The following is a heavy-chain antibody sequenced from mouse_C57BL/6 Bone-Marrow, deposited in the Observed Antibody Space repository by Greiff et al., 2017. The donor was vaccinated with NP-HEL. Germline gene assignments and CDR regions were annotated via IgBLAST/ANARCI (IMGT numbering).Heavy chain of an antibody. CDR1: GFTFTDYY. V-gene: IGHV7-3*01. CDR2: IRNKANGYTT. Sequence: EVQRVESGGGLVQPGGSLSLSCAASGFTFTDYYMSWVRQPPGKALEWLGFIRNKANGYTTEYSASVKGRFTISRDNSQSILYLQMNALGAEDSATYYCARTDDGAWFAYWGQGTLVTVSA. D-gene: IGHD2-12*01. J-gene: IGHJ3*01. CDR3: ARTDDGAWFAY.